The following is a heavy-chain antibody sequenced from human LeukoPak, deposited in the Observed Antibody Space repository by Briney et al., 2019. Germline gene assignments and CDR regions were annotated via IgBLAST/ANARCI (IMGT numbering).Heavy chain of an antibody. CDR2: INPNSGGT. D-gene: IGHD6-19*01. Sequence: ASVKVSCKASGYTFTGYYMHWLRQAPRQGLEWMGRINPNSGGTNYARKFQGRVTMTRDTSISTAYMELSRLRSDDTAVYYCARLGYSSGWYYFDYWGQGTLVTVSS. CDR1: GYTFTGYY. V-gene: IGHV1-2*06. CDR3: ARLGYSSGWYYFDY. J-gene: IGHJ4*02.